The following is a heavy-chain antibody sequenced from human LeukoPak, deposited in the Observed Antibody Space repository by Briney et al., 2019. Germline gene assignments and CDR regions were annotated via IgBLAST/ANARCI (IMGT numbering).Heavy chain of an antibody. Sequence: PSETLSLTCTVSGGSISSYYWSWIRQPPGKGLEWIGYIYYSGSTNYNPSLKSRVTISVDTSKNQFSLKLSSVTAADTAVYYCARDNTCRGNYGMDVWGKGTTVTVSS. J-gene: IGHJ6*04. CDR1: GGSISSYY. CDR2: IYYSGST. V-gene: IGHV4-59*01. CDR3: ARDNTCRGNYGMDV. D-gene: IGHD3-16*01.